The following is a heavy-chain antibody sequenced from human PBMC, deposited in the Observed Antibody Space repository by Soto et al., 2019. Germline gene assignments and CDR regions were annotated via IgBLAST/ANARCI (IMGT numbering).Heavy chain of an antibody. CDR1: GGSFSGYY. J-gene: IGHJ5*02. CDR2: INHSGST. CDR3: ARARPGLSGRQGWFDP. V-gene: IGHV4-34*01. Sequence: QVQLQQWGAGLLKPSETLSLTCAVYGGSFSGYYWSWIRQPPGKGLEWIGEINHSGSTNYNPSLKSRVTISVDTSKNQFSLKLSSVTAADTAVYDCARARPGLSGRQGWFDPWGQGTLVTVSS. D-gene: IGHD3-10*01.